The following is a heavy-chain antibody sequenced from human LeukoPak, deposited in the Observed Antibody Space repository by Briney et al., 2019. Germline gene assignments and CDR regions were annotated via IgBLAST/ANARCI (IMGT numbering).Heavy chain of an antibody. CDR3: AREHKSYGDYPYYFDS. J-gene: IGHJ4*02. D-gene: IGHD4-17*01. CDR2: INKKGGT. CDR1: SDSISSGDYY. V-gene: IGHV4-30-4*01. Sequence: SETLSLTCTVCSDSISSGDYYWSWIRQPAGKGLEFIGYINKKGGTFYNPPLKSRVSISIDTSKNQFSLKLTSVTAAETAVYFCAREHKSYGDYPYYFDSWGQGTLVTVSS.